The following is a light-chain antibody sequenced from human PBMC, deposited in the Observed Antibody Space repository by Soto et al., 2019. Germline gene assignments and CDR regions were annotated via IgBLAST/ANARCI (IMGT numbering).Light chain of an antibody. CDR3: KQYKEWPPFT. CDR2: DAS. CDR1: QSVSTY. V-gene: IGKV3-11*01. Sequence: ETVLTQSPATLSLSPGESATLSCRASQSVSTYLAWYQQKPGQAPRLLIYDASNRVTGIPARFSGSGSGTEFTLSISSLQSEDFAVYYCKQYKEWPPFTFGQGTRLEIK. J-gene: IGKJ5*01.